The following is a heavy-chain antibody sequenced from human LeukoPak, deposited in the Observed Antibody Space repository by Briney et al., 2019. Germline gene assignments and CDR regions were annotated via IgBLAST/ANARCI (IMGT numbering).Heavy chain of an antibody. CDR3: ARDELGDY. CDR1: GFTFRDYA. D-gene: IGHD7-27*01. J-gene: IGHJ4*02. V-gene: IGHV3-33*05. CDR2: ISSDGKTDPN. Sequence: GGSLRLSCVVSGFTFRDYAMNWFRQAPGKGLEWVAVISSDGKTDPNYYSDSARGRFTISRDNSRNVLYLQMDSLSGEDTAAYYCARDELGDYWGRGTLVAVAS.